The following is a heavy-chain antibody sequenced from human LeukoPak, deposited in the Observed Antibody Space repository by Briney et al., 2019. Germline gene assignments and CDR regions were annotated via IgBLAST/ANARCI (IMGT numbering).Heavy chain of an antibody. CDR1: GFTFSSYA. D-gene: IGHD5-18*01. V-gene: IGHV3-23*01. CDR2: LSGSGGST. CDR3: AKHRGYSYAGGYWYFDL. Sequence: GGSLRLSCAASGFTFSSYAMSWVRQAPGKGLEWVSALSGSGGSTYSADSVKGRFTISRDNSQNTLYLQMNSLRAGDTAVYYCAKHRGYSYAGGYWYFDLWGRGTLVTVSS. J-gene: IGHJ2*01.